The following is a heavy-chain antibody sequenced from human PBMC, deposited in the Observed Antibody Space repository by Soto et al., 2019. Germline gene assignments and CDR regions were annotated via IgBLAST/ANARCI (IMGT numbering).Heavy chain of an antibody. V-gene: IGHV4-31*03. D-gene: IGHD5-18*01. CDR3: ARDRLMATAGTARHYFGLDV. CDR2: IYYSGST. Sequence: SETLSLTCTVSGGSIRSGGYYWSWVRQSPRRGLEWIGNIYYSGSTYYNPSLKSRLTISVDTSKNQFSLNLSSVTAADTAVYYCARDRLMATAGTARHYFGLDVWGQGTTVAVS. CDR1: GGSIRSGGYY. J-gene: IGHJ6*02.